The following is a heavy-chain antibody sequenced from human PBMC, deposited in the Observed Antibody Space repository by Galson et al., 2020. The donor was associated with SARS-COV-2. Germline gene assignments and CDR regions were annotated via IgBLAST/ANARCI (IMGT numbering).Heavy chain of an antibody. J-gene: IGHJ3*02. D-gene: IGHD3-16*01. CDR1: GFTFSSYA. CDR3: AREDPFGAFDI. CDR2: ISYDGSNK. Sequence: GETLTNPCAASGFTFSSYAMHWVRQAPGKGLEWVAVISYDGSNKYYADSVKGRFTISRDNSKNTLYLQMNSLRAEDTAVYYCAREDPFGAFDIWGQGTMVTVSS. V-gene: IGHV3-30*04.